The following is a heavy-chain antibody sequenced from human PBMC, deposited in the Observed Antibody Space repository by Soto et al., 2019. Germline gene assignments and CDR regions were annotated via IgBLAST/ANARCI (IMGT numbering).Heavy chain of an antibody. CDR1: GGSFSGYY. Sequence: SETLSLTCAVYGGSFSGYYWSWIRQPPGKGLEWIGEINHSGSTKYNPSLKSRVTISVDTSKNQFSLKLSSVTAADTAVYYCARGVVVVPAAIGYYYYYYMDVWGKGTTVTVSS. J-gene: IGHJ6*03. V-gene: IGHV4-34*01. CDR3: ARGVVVVPAAIGYYYYYYMDV. D-gene: IGHD2-2*01. CDR2: INHSGST.